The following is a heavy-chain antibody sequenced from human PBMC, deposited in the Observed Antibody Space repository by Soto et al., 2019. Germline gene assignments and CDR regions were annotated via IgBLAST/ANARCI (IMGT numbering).Heavy chain of an antibody. CDR3: ATGGSSLGY. J-gene: IGHJ4*02. CDR2: IYSDGTT. V-gene: IGHV3-53*01. D-gene: IGHD6-6*01. Sequence: PVGSLRLSCAASGLTVSSNYMSWVRQAPGKGLEWVSFIYSDGTTYYADSVKGRFTISRDNSKNTLYLQMNSLGAEDTAVYYCATGGSSLGYWGQGTLVTVYS. CDR1: GLTVSSNY.